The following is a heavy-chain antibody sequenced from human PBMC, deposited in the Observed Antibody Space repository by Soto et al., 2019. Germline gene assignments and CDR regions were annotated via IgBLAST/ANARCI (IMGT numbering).Heavy chain of an antibody. CDR3: VRDSGAKLSSS. CDR2: VVPISRTP. V-gene: IGHV1-69*06. CDR1: GGTFSSYR. J-gene: IGHJ4*02. D-gene: IGHD6-19*01. Sequence: QIQLVQSGAEVKKPGSSVKVSCKSSGGTFSSYRINWVRQAPGQGLEWVGGVVPISRTPDYAQKFQDRVTITADKSARTVYMELRSLTSRDTAVYYCVRDSGAKLSSSWGQGTLVTVSP.